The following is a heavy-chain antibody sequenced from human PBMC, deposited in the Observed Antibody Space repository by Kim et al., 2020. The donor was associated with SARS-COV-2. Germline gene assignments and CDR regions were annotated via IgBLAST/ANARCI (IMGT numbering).Heavy chain of an antibody. Sequence: AESVKGRFTISRGNAKNSLYLQMNSLRAEDTAVYYCARDLKSGSSWSSYYWGQGTLVTVSS. D-gene: IGHD6-13*01. CDR3: ARDLKSGSSWSSYY. J-gene: IGHJ4*02. V-gene: IGHV3-21*01.